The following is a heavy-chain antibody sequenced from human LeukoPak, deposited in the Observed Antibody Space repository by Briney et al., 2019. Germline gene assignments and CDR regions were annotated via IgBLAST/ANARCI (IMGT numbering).Heavy chain of an antibody. J-gene: IGHJ3*02. D-gene: IGHD3-10*01. CDR1: GFTFSSYS. CDR3: ARIAMVRGIIIDAFDN. CDR2: ISSSSSYI. V-gene: IGHV3-21*01. Sequence: PGGSLRLSCAASGFTFSSYSMNWVRQAPGKGLEGVSSISSSSSYIYYADSVKGRLTISRDNAKNSLSLQMNSLRAEDTAVYYCARIAMVRGIIIDAFDNWGQGTMVTVSS.